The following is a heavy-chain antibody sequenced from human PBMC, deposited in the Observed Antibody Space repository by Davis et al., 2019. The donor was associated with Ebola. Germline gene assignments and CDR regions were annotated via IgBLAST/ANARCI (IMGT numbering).Heavy chain of an antibody. CDR2: IKHDESEK. CDR1: GFIFSSYW. D-gene: IGHD3-10*01. Sequence: GGSLRLSCAASGFIFSSYWMSWVRQAPGKGLEWVANIKHDESEKDYVDSVKGRFTISRDNAKNSLYLQMNSLRAEDTAMYFCARRGGELLSPFGYWGQGALVTVSS. V-gene: IGHV3-7*01. CDR3: ARRGGELLSPFGY. J-gene: IGHJ4*02.